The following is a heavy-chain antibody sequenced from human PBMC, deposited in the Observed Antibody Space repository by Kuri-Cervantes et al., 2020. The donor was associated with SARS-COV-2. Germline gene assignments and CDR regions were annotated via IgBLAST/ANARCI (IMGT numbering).Heavy chain of an antibody. CDR3: ARGPYRRFDP. V-gene: IGHV3-11*04. D-gene: IGHD4-11*01. CDR1: GSIFIDYH. Sequence: GGSLRLSCAASGSIFIDYHMTWIRQAPGKGLQWISYISSGGTRIYYADALEGRFTISRDNSKNTLYLQMNSLRAEDTAVYYCARGPYRRFDPWGRGTLVTVSS. J-gene: IGHJ5*02. CDR2: ISSGGTRI.